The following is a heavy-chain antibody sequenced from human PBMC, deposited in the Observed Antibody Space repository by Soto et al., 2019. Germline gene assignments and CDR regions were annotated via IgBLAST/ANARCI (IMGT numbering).Heavy chain of an antibody. V-gene: IGHV1-69*01. Sequence: QVQLVQSGAEVKKPGSSVKVSCKASGGTFSTYAIDWVRPAPGPGLAWMGGIIPLFGTAKYAQNFQGRITITADESTNTAYMALRSLRSQDTAVYYCASGVHYDSSGYYYFYWGQGTMVTVSS. CDR2: IIPLFGTA. CDR3: ASGVHYDSSGYYYFY. D-gene: IGHD3-22*01. CDR1: GGTFSTYA. J-gene: IGHJ4*02.